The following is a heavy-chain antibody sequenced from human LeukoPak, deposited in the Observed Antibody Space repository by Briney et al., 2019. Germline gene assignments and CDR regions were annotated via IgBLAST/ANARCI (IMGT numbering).Heavy chain of an antibody. V-gene: IGHV3-74*01. J-gene: IGHJ4*02. Sequence: PGGSLRLSCAASGFTFSNYWMHWVRQAPGKGLVWVSRINSDGSSRNYADPVKGRFTISRDNAKNTLYPQMNSLRAEDTAVYYCASASSHRIAAGGDYWGQGTLVTVSS. CDR1: GFTFSNYW. CDR3: ASASSHRIAAGGDY. CDR2: INSDGSSR. D-gene: IGHD6-13*01.